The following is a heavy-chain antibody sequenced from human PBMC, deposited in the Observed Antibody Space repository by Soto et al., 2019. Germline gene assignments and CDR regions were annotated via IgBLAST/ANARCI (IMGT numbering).Heavy chain of an antibody. CDR2: VYSTGRN. V-gene: IGHV4-4*07. CDR3: ARDDLYQWSFDY. CDR1: GVSLNPYY. Sequence: QVQLQESGPGLLKPSETLFLTCTVSGVSLNPYYWSWIRQPAGRGLEWIGRVYSTGRNTYNPSLKRRVTMSADTSKNQLSLKLTSVTAADTAVYYCARDDLYQWSFDYWGQGILVTVSS. J-gene: IGHJ4*02. D-gene: IGHD2-8*01.